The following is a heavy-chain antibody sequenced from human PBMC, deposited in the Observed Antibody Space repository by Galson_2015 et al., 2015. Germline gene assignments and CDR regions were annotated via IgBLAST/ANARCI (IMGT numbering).Heavy chain of an antibody. CDR1: GDSVSSNSAA. CDR3: AREIITMVRRDAFDL. Sequence: CAISGDSVSSNSAAWNWIRQSPSRGLEWLGRTYYRSKWYNDYAVSVNSRITINPDTSKNQFSLKLSSVTAADTAVYYCAREIITMVRRDAFDLWGQGTMVTVSS. D-gene: IGHD3-10*01. V-gene: IGHV6-1*01. J-gene: IGHJ3*01. CDR2: TYYRSKWYN.